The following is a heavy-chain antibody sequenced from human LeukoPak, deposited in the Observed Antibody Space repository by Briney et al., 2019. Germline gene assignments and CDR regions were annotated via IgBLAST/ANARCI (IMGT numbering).Heavy chain of an antibody. J-gene: IGHJ4*02. CDR3: AKGSAAGRPYYFDY. D-gene: IGHD6-25*01. CDR1: GFTFSSYG. V-gene: IGHV3-30*18. CDR2: ISYDGSNK. Sequence: GGSLRLSCAASGFTFSSYGMHWVRQAPGKGLEWVAVISYDGSNKYYADSVKGRFTISKDSSKTILYLQMNSLRAEDAAVYFCAKGSAAGRPYYFDYWGQGTLVTVSS.